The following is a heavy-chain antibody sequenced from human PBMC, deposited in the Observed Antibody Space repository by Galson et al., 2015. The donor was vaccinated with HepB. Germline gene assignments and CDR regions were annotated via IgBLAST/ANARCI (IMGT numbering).Heavy chain of an antibody. CDR3: ARHQYSSGFHDAFDI. CDR2: FDPSDSYT. Sequence: QSGAEVKKPGESLRISCKGSGYSFISYWISWVRQMPGKGLEWMGRFDPSDSYTNYSPSFQGHVTMSGDKSISTAYLQWSSLKASDTAMYYCARHQYSSGFHDAFDIWGQGTMVTVSS. CDR1: GYSFISYW. D-gene: IGHD6-19*01. J-gene: IGHJ3*02. V-gene: IGHV5-10-1*01.